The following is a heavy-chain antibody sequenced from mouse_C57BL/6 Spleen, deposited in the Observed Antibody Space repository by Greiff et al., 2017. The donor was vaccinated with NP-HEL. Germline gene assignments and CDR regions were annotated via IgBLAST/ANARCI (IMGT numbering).Heavy chain of an antibody. CDR1: GYSFTGYF. D-gene: IGHD1-1*01. J-gene: IGHJ2*01. CDR2: INPYNGDT. CDR3: AREGVNYYGSSSYYFDY. V-gene: IGHV1-20*01. Sequence: VQLQPSGPELVKPGDSVKISCKASGYSFTGYFMNWVMQSHGKSLEWIGRINPYNGDTFYNQKFKGKATLTVDKSSSTAHMELRSLTSEDSAVYYCAREGVNYYGSSSYYFDYWGQGTTLTVSS.